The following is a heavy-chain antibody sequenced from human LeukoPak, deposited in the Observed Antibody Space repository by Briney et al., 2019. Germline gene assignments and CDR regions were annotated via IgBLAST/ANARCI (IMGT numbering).Heavy chain of an antibody. CDR2: ISYDGSNK. V-gene: IGHV3-30*03. CDR1: GFTFGSYG. Sequence: GGSLRLSCAASGFTFGSYGMHWVRQAPGKGLEWVAVISYDGSNKYYADSVKGRFTISRDNSKNTLYLQMNSLRAEDTAVYYCARVVRGCHDYWGQGTLVTVSS. CDR3: ARVVRGCHDY. J-gene: IGHJ4*02. D-gene: IGHD6-19*01.